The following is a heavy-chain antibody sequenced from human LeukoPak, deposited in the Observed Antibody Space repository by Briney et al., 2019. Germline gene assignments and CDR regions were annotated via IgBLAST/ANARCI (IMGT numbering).Heavy chain of an antibody. Sequence: GGSLRLSCAASGFTVSSNYMSWVRQAPGKGLEWVSVIYSGGSTYYADSVKGRFTISRDNAKNSLYLQMNSLRAEDTAVYYCARAPPGYSGNQDYWGQGTLVTVSS. CDR1: GFTVSSNY. J-gene: IGHJ4*02. V-gene: IGHV3-53*01. CDR3: ARAPPGYSGNQDY. CDR2: IYSGGST. D-gene: IGHD1-26*01.